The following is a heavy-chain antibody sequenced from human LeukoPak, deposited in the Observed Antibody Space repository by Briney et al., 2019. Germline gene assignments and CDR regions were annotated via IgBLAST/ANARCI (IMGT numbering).Heavy chain of an antibody. V-gene: IGHV5-51*01. D-gene: IGHD3-10*01. Sequence: GESLRISCKASGYSFTDSWINWVRQMPGKGLEWMGIIYVGDSNTKYSPSFQGQVTISVDKSINTAYLQWSSLKASDTAMYYCARPIYFGSQYWGQGTLVTVSS. CDR2: IYVGDSNT. CDR3: ARPIYFGSQY. CDR1: GYSFTDSW. J-gene: IGHJ4*02.